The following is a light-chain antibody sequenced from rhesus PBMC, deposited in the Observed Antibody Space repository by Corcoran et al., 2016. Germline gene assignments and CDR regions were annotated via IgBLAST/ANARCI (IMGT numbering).Light chain of an antibody. CDR2: EVS. J-gene: IGLJ1*01. Sequence: QSALTQPPSVSKSLGQSVTISCTGTSSDIGGYNGVSWYQQHPGTAPRLLIYEVSKRPSGDSDHFTGSKSGNTASLTNAGLQAEYEADYYCGSYRSGSTYIFGAGTRLTVL. CDR1: SSDIGGYNG. CDR3: GSYRSGSTYI. V-gene: IGLV2-38*01.